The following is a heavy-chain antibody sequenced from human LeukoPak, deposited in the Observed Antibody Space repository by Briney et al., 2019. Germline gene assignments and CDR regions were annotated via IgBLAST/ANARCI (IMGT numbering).Heavy chain of an antibody. Sequence: PSETLSLTCAVYGGSFSGYYWGWIRQPPGKGLEWIGTIYYSGSTYYNPSLKSRVTISVDTSKNQFSLKLSSVTAADTAVYYCARHSHYYDSSGYYYGVYTIDYWGQGTLVTVSS. CDR1: GGSFSGYY. D-gene: IGHD3-22*01. V-gene: IGHV4-39*01. CDR3: ARHSHYYDSSGYYYGVYTIDY. CDR2: IYYSGST. J-gene: IGHJ4*02.